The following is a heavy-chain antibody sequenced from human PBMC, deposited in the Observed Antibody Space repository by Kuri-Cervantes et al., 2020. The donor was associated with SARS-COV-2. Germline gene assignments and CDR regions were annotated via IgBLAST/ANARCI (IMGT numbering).Heavy chain of an antibody. CDR3: AKDSQPQIVLRFLGWLFRSPFDP. Sequence: GGSLRLSFAASGFTLSSNGMHGFPQAPGKGRDWVEVISYDGSNKYDADSVKGRFTISRDNSNNTLYLQMNSLRAEDTAGYYCAKDSQPQIVLRFLGWLFRSPFDPWGQGTLVTVSS. CDR1: GFTLSSNG. J-gene: IGHJ5*02. D-gene: IGHD3-3*01. CDR2: ISYDGSNK. V-gene: IGHV3-30*18.